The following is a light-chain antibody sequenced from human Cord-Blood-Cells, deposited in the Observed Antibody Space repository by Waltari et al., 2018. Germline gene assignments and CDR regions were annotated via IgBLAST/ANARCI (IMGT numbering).Light chain of an antibody. CDR1: GRTLAFYHL. V-gene: IGLV2-23*03. CDR3: CSYAGSSTFVV. Sequence: QSALPPPAPVSGSPGHTLPISPTGTGRTLAFYHLVSRYQQHPGKAPKLMIYEGSKRPSGVSNRFSGSKSGNTASLTISGLQAEDEADYYCCSYAGSSTFVVFGGGTKLTVL. J-gene: IGLJ2*01. CDR2: EGS.